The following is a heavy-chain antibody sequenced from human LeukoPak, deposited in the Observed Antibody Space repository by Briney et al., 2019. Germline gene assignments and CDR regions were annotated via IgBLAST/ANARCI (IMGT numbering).Heavy chain of an antibody. V-gene: IGHV3-9*01. D-gene: IGHD6-6*01. Sequence: PGGSLRLSCAASGFIFDDYAMHWVRQAPGKGLEWVSGISWNSGSIGYADSVKGRFTISRDSAKNSLYLQMNSLRAEDTALYYCAKDRDYSSSGASVDYWGQGTLVTVSS. CDR3: AKDRDYSSSGASVDY. CDR2: ISWNSGSI. J-gene: IGHJ4*02. CDR1: GFIFDDYA.